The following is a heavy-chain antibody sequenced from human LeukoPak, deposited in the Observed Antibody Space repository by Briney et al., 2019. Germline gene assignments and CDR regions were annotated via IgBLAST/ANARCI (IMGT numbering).Heavy chain of an antibody. Sequence: SETLSLTCAVSGGSISSNNWWGWVRQPPGKGLEWIGEIYHSGSPNYNPSLKSRVTISVDRSRNHFSLNLSSVTAADTAVYYCARVNINNWHSCDYWGQGTLVTVSS. CDR2: IYHSGSP. CDR3: ARVNINNWHSCDY. J-gene: IGHJ4*02. CDR1: GGSISSNNW. V-gene: IGHV4-4*02. D-gene: IGHD1-1*01.